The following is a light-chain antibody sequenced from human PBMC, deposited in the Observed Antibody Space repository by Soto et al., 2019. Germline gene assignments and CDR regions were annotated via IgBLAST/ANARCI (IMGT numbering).Light chain of an antibody. J-gene: IGLJ3*02. CDR2: KVS. CDR1: SSDIGGYNY. Sequence: QSALTQPASVSGSPGQSITISCTGTSSDIGGYNYVSWYQQHPDKAPKLIIYKVSDRPSGVSIRFSDSKSGNTASLTISGLQAEDEADYYCSSYTTTSALEVFGGGTKLTVL. V-gene: IGLV2-14*01. CDR3: SSYTTTSALEV.